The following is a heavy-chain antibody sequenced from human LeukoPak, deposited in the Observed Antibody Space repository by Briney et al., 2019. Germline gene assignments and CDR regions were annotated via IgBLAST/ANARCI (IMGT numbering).Heavy chain of an antibody. Sequence: SETLSLTCSVSGDSINSNYWRWMRQPPGKGLEWIGYIYYSWSTNYNPSLKSRVTISVDTSKNQFSLKLSSVTAADTAVYYCARVQRKIFGVVITYYMDVWGKGTTVTVSS. J-gene: IGHJ6*03. CDR3: ARVQRKIFGVVITYYMDV. V-gene: IGHV4-59*01. CDR2: IYYSWST. D-gene: IGHD3-3*01. CDR1: GDSINSNY.